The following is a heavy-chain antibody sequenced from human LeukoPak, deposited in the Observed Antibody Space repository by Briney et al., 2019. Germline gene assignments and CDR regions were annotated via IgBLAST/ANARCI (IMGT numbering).Heavy chain of an antibody. J-gene: IGHJ6*02. D-gene: IGHD2-2*03. CDR1: GFTFGDYY. V-gene: IGHV3-11*01. CDR3: ARSGYCSSTSCYSDYYYGMDV. CDR2: ISSSGSTI. Sequence: GGSLRLSCAASGFTFGDYYMSWIRQAPGKGLEWVSYISSSGSTIYYADSVKGRFTISRDNAKNSLYLQMNSLRAEVTAVYYCARSGYCSSTSCYSDYYYGMDVWGQGTTVTVSS.